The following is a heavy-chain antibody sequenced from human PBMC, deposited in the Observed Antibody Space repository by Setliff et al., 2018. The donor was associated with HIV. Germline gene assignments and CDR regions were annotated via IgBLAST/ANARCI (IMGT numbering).Heavy chain of an antibody. D-gene: IGHD4-17*01. CDR1: GYSIGSGSF. V-gene: IGHV4-38-2*01. CDR3: ARYSTLTTYFDY. J-gene: IGHJ4*02. CDR2: IPHNGGT. Sequence: SETLSLTCAVSGYSIGSGSFWGWIRQPPGKGLEWIATIPHNGGTYYNPDPSLTGRFTVSVDTSKNQFPLKLAFVTAADTAVYYCARYSTLTTYFDYWGQGTLVTVSS.